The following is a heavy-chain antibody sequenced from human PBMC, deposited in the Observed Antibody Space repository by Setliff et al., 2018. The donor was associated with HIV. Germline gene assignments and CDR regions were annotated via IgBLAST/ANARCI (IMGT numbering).Heavy chain of an antibody. CDR2: INHSGST. D-gene: IGHD3-22*01. Sequence: PSETLSLTCAVYGGSLSGYYWSWIRQPPGKGLEWIGEINHSGSTNYNPSLKSRISISVDTSKNQFSLKLSSVTAADTAVYYCAGGPFDISGYRSDAFDIWGQGTMVTVSS. CDR3: AGGPFDISGYRSDAFDI. CDR1: GGSLSGYY. J-gene: IGHJ3*02. V-gene: IGHV4-34*01.